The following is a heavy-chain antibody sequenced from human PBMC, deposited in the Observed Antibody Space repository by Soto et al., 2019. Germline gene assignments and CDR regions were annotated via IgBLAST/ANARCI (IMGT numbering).Heavy chain of an antibody. Sequence: EVQLLESGGDLVQPGGSLRLSCAASGFTFGIYAMTWVRQAPGKGLEWVSTISATGGSTFYADSVMGRFTISRDNSKNTLYLQMNSLRAEDTAIYYCAKDLSSYYYFDFWGQGTLVTVSS. CDR1: GFTFGIYA. V-gene: IGHV3-23*01. J-gene: IGHJ4*02. CDR2: ISATGGST. CDR3: AKDLSSYYYFDF. D-gene: IGHD2-15*01.